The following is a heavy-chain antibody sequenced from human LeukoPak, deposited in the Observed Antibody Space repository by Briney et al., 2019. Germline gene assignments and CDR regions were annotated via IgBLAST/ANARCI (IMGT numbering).Heavy chain of an antibody. CDR3: AREAPYGSGSYHQEYFDY. D-gene: IGHD3-10*01. Sequence: ASVKVSCKASGYTFTSYYMHWVRQAPGQGLEWMGIINPSGGSTNYAQKFQGRVTMTRDTSTSTVYMELSSLRSKDTAVYYCAREAPYGSGSYHQEYFDYWGQGTPVTVSS. J-gene: IGHJ4*02. CDR1: GYTFTSYY. CDR2: INPSGGST. V-gene: IGHV1-46*01.